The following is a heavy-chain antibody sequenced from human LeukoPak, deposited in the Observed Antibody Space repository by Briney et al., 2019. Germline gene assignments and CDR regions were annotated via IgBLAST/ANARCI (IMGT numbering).Heavy chain of an antibody. Sequence: PSETLSLTCTVSGGSISSGGYYWSWIRQHPGKGLEWIGYIYYSGSTYYNPSLKSRVTISVDTSKNQFSLKLSSVTAADTAVYYCARESTPLRLDTAMVRSDYWGQGTLVTVSS. V-gene: IGHV4-31*03. CDR1: GGSISSGGYY. J-gene: IGHJ4*02. CDR3: ARESTPLRLDTAMVRSDY. D-gene: IGHD5-18*01. CDR2: IYYSGST.